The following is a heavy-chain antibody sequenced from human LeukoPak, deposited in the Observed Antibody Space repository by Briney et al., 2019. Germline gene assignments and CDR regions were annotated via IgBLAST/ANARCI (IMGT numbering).Heavy chain of an antibody. CDR3: TRVQAGRSGLMDV. Sequence: PGGSLRLSCAASGFTFSSYAMSWVRQAPGKGLEWVSAISGSGSGTYYSDSVKGRFTISRDNSKNTLYLQMNSLRDEDAAVYHCTRVQAGRSGLMDVWGRGTTVTVSS. J-gene: IGHJ6*02. CDR1: GFTFSSYA. V-gene: IGHV3-23*01. D-gene: IGHD2-8*02. CDR2: ISGSGSGT.